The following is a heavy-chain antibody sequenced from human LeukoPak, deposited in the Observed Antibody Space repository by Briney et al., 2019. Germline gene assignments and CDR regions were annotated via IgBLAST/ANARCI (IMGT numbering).Heavy chain of an antibody. CDR2: ISSSSSYI. CDR1: GFTFSSYS. CDR3: ATPRSSPRQYYFDY. J-gene: IGHJ4*02. V-gene: IGHV3-21*01. D-gene: IGHD6-13*01. Sequence: GGSLRLSCAASGFTFSSYSMNWVRRAPGKGLEWVSSISSSSSYIYYAESVKGRFTISRDNAKNSLYLQMNSLRAEDTAVYYCATPRSSPRQYYFDYWDQGTLVTVYS.